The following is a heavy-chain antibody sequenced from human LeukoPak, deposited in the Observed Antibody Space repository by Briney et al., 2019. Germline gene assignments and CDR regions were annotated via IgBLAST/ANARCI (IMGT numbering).Heavy chain of an antibody. D-gene: IGHD2-8*01. CDR2: INPSGGST. J-gene: IGHJ6*02. V-gene: IGHV1-46*01. Sequence: ASVKVSCKASGYNFISYYMHWVRQAPGQGLEWMGIINPSGGSTSYAQKFQDRVTMTRDTSTSTVYMELSSLKSEDTAVYYCAREDVVLVDAVRYYYYGMDVWGQGTTVAVSS. CDR3: AREDVVLVDAVRYYYYGMDV. CDR1: GYNFISYY.